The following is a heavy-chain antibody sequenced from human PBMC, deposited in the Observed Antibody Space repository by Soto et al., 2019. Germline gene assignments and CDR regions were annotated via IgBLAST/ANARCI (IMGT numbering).Heavy chain of an antibody. CDR3: TIAPFDFYTRIDP. Sequence: QVELVQSGAEVKTPGSSVKISCKASEETFNKFAFTWVRQAPGQGLEWLGGIILLFGKTGYAQQFPRRLTITAQESTRTNHIEMDNLPSADTDICYFTIAPFDFYTRIDPCGAGTLVTVSS. V-gene: IGHV1-69*01. J-gene: IGHJ5*01. CDR2: IILLFGKT. CDR1: EETFNKFA.